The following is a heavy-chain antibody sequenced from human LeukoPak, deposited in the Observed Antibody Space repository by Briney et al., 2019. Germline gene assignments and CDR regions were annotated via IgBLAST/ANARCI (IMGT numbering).Heavy chain of an antibody. CDR2: IYTSGST. J-gene: IGHJ3*02. CDR1: GGSISRYY. V-gene: IGHV4-4*07. CDR3: ARDKLGPTWRNAFDI. D-gene: IGHD7-27*01. Sequence: PSETLSLTCTVSGGSISRYYWSWIRQPAGKGLEWIGRIYTSGSTNYNPSLKSRVTMSVDTSKNQFSLKLSSVTAADTAVYYCARDKLGPTWRNAFDIWGQGTMVTVSS.